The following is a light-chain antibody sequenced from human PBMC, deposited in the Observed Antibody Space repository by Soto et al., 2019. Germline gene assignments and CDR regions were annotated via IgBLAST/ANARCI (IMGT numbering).Light chain of an antibody. V-gene: IGLV2-14*01. CDR2: EVS. Sequence: QSALTQPASVSGSPGQSITISCTGTSSDVGGYNYVSWYQQHPGKAPKLMIYEVSNRPSGVPDRFSASKSGTSASLAITGLQTEDEADYYCQSYDNRLGGSRVFGGGTKVTVL. CDR1: SSDVGGYNY. J-gene: IGLJ3*02. CDR3: QSYDNRLGGSRV.